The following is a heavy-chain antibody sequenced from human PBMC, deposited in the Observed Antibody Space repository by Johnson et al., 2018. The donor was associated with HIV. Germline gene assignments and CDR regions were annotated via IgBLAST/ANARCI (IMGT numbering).Heavy chain of an antibody. CDR3: AKGYGSGSYYNGNAFDI. Sequence: EVLLLESGGGLVQPGRSLRLSCVASGFTFDDYAMHWVRQAPGKGLEWVSGISWNSGSIGYADSVKGRFTISRDNAKNSLYVQMNSLRVEDTALYYCAKGYGSGSYYNGNAFDIWGQGTLVTVSS. D-gene: IGHD3-10*01. CDR1: GFTFDDYA. CDR2: ISWNSGSI. V-gene: IGHV3-9*01. J-gene: IGHJ3*02.